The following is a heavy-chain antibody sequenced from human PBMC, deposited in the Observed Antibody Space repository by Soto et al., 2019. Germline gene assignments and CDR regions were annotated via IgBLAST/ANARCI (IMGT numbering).Heavy chain of an antibody. Sequence: QMQLQESGPGLVKPSETLSLTCTVSGGSIRGYYWSWIRQSAGMGLEWIGRMHTSGSTNYNPSLKSRVTISVDMSKNQISLKLTSVTAADTALYYGVRASMPKAHFDSWGQGTLVTVSS. CDR1: GGSIRGYY. CDR2: MHTSGST. V-gene: IGHV4-4*07. J-gene: IGHJ4*02. CDR3: VRASMPKAHFDS. D-gene: IGHD2-2*01.